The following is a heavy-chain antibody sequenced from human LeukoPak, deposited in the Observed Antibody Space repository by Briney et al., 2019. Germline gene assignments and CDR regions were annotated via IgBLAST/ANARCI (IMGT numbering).Heavy chain of an antibody. CDR3: AKDVRGYNRPFDY. CDR1: GFPFGSCA. J-gene: IGHJ4*02. V-gene: IGHV3-23*01. CDR2: INGSGANT. D-gene: IGHD3-10*02. Sequence: GGSLRLSCAASGFPFGSCAMKWVRQAPGKGLEWLSSINGSGANTYYADSVEGRFTIYRDNSQNTLYLQMNSLRAEDTAVYYCAKDVRGYNRPFDYWGQGTLVTVSS.